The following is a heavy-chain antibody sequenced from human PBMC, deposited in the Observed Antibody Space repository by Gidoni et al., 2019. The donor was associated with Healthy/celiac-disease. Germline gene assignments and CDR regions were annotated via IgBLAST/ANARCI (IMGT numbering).Heavy chain of an antibody. J-gene: IGHJ6*03. Sequence: EVQLVESGGGLVQPGGSLRLPCAASGFTFSSYWMSWVRQAPGKGLEWVANIKQDGSEKYYVDSVKGRFTISRDNAKNSLYLQMNSLRAEDTAVYYCARGSLELYYYYYMDVWGKGTTVTVSS. V-gene: IGHV3-7*05. CDR3: ARGSLELYYYYYMDV. CDR2: IKQDGSEK. CDR1: GFTFSSYW. D-gene: IGHD1-7*01.